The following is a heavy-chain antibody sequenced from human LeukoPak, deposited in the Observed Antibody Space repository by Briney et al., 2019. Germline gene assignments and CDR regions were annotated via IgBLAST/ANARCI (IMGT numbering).Heavy chain of an antibody. J-gene: IGHJ4*02. V-gene: IGHV3-48*04. CDR3: AREWGLIAVAGGPGY. CDR2: ISSSSTI. D-gene: IGHD2-21*01. CDR1: GFTFSSYS. Sequence: GGSLRLSCAASGFTFSSYSMNWVRQAPGKGLEWVSYISSSSTIYYADSVKGRFTISRDNSKNTLFLEMNDLKAEDTAVYYCAREWGLIAVAGGPGYWGQGTLVTVSS.